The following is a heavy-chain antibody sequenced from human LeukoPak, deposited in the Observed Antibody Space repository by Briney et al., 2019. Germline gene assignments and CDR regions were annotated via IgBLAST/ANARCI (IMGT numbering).Heavy chain of an antibody. D-gene: IGHD1-26*01. CDR1: GYTFTSYA. V-gene: IGHV1-3*01. CDR3: ARDAGATTPEYFQH. CDR2: INAGNGNT. J-gene: IGHJ1*01. Sequence: ASVKVSCKASGYTFTSYAMHWVRQAPGQRLEWMGWINAGNGNTKYSQKFQGRVTMTTDTSTSTAYMELRSLRSDDTAVYYCARDAGATTPEYFQHWGQSTLVTVSS.